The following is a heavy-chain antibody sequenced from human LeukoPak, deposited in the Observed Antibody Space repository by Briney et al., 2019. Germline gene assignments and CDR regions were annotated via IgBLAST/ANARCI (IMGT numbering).Heavy chain of an antibody. V-gene: IGHV4-4*08. D-gene: IGHD3-22*01. J-gene: IGHJ2*01. CDR2: IYPNGIT. Sequence: SETLSLTCTVSGGSIFSYYWNWIRQPPGKGLEWIGYIYPNGITSYNPSLRSRSTISIATSKNQFSLRLRYVTAADTAIYYCARRAYYDTSGYYPTSGYFDLWGRGALVTVSS. CDR3: ARRAYYDTSGYYPTSGYFDL. CDR1: GGSIFSYY.